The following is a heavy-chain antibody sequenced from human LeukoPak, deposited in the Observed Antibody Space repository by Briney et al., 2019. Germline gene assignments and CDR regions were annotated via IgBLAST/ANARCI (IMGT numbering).Heavy chain of an antibody. D-gene: IGHD2-21*02. V-gene: IGHV1-2*02. Sequence: ASVKVSCKASGYTFTGYYMHWVRQAPGQGLEWMGWINPNSGGTNYAQKFQSRVTMTRDTSISTAYMELSRLTSDDTAVYFCARDRATGTASGTIYFYYYMDVWGKGTTVIISS. CDR2: INPNSGGT. CDR3: ARDRATGTASGTIYFYYYMDV. J-gene: IGHJ6*03. CDR1: GYTFTGYY.